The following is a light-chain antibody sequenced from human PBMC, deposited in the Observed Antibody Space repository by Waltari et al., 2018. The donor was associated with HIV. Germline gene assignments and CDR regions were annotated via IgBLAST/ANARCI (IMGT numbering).Light chain of an antibody. CDR2: DVS. CDR1: SSDVGGYNY. V-gene: IGLV2-14*03. CDR3: SSYTNSSTLEV. Sequence: QSALTQPASVSGSPGQSIPLSCIGTSSDVGGYNYVSWSQKNPGKAPKLMIYDVSNRPSGVSVRFSGSKSGNTASLTISGLQAEDEADYYCSSYTNSSTLEVFGTGTKVTVL. J-gene: IGLJ1*01.